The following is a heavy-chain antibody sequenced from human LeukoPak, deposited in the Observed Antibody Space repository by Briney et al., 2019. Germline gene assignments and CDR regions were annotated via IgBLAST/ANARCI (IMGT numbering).Heavy chain of an antibody. CDR1: GGSISSYY. CDR3: ARHGYDISTGHNWFDP. D-gene: IGHD3-9*01. CDR2: IFYSGST. J-gene: IGHJ5*02. V-gene: IGHV4-59*08. Sequence: SETLSLTCTVSGGSISSYYWSWIRQPPGKGLEWIGYIFYSGSTSYNPSLKSRVTISGDTSKNQFSLKLSSVTAADTAVYYCARHGYDISTGHNWFDPWGQGTLVTVFS.